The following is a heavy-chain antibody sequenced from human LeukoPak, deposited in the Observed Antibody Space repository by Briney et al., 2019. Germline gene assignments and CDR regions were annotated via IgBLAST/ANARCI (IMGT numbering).Heavy chain of an antibody. CDR3: AKVKSIFGVVIIRLGAFDI. J-gene: IGHJ3*02. CDR1: GFTFSSYA. Sequence: GGSLRLSCAASGFTFSSYAMSWVRQAPGKGLEWASAISGSGGSTYYADSVKGRFTISRDNSKNTLYLQMNSLRAEDTAVYYCAKVKSIFGVVIIRLGAFDIWGQGTMVTVSS. D-gene: IGHD3-3*01. CDR2: ISGSGGST. V-gene: IGHV3-23*01.